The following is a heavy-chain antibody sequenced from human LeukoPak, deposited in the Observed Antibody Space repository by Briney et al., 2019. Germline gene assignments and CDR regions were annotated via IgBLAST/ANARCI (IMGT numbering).Heavy chain of an antibody. Sequence: GGSLRLSCAASGFTFSSYSMNWVRQAPGKGLEWVSSISSSSSYIYYADSVKGRFTISRDNAKNSPYLQMNSLRAEDTAVYYCARRYHWGYYYYGMDVWGQGTTVTVSS. CDR2: ISSSSSYI. J-gene: IGHJ6*02. V-gene: IGHV3-21*01. D-gene: IGHD1-1*01. CDR1: GFTFSSYS. CDR3: ARRYHWGYYYYGMDV.